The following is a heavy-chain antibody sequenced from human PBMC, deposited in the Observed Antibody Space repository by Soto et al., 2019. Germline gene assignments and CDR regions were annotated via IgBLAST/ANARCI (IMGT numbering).Heavy chain of an antibody. Sequence: SETLSLTCTVSGGSISSGGYYWSWIRQPPGKGLEWIGYIYYSGSTNYNPSLKSRVTISVDTSKNQFSLKLSSVAAADTAVYYCARDYPLRYSSSWYYFDYWGQGTLVTVSS. D-gene: IGHD6-13*01. CDR2: IYYSGST. CDR3: ARDYPLRYSSSWYYFDY. CDR1: GGSISSGGYY. J-gene: IGHJ4*02. V-gene: IGHV4-61*08.